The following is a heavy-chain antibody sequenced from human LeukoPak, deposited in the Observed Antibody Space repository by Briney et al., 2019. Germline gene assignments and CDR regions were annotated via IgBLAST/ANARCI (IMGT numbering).Heavy chain of an antibody. D-gene: IGHD7-27*01. CDR2: ISSEGRKK. J-gene: IGHJ4*02. CDR1: GFIFSSYG. V-gene: IGHV3-30*03. CDR3: ARDFNWAIDY. Sequence: GGSLRLSCAASGFIFSSYGMHWVRQAPGKGLEWVALISSEGRKKLYADSVKGRLTISRDTSKKTLYLEMSSLRPEDTAVYYCARDFNWAIDYWGQGTLVTVSS.